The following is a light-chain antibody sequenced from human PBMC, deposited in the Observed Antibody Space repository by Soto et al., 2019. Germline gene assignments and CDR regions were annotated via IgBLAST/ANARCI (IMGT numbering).Light chain of an antibody. Sequence: EIVLTQSPGTLSLSPGERATLSCRASQSISSSYLAWYQQKPGQAPRLLIYGASKRATGIPDRLSGSGSGTDFTLTISRLESEDLAVYYCQQYGSAPAWTFGQGTKVEIK. CDR1: QSISSSY. J-gene: IGKJ1*01. V-gene: IGKV3-20*01. CDR2: GAS. CDR3: QQYGSAPAWT.